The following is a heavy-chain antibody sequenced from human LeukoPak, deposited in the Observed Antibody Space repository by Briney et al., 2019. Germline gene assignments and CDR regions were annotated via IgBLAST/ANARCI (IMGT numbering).Heavy chain of an antibody. CDR1: GGSISSYY. Sequence: SETLSLTCTVSGGSISSYYWSWIRQPPGKGLEWIGEIYHSGSTNYNPSLKSRVTISVDKSKNQFSLKLSSVIAADTAVYYCARCSGGSCDYWGQGTLVTVSS. D-gene: IGHD2-15*01. CDR3: ARCSGGSCDY. J-gene: IGHJ4*02. CDR2: IYHSGST. V-gene: IGHV4-59*12.